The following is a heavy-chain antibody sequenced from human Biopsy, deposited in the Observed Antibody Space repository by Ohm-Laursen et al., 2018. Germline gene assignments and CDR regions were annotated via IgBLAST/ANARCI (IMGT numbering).Heavy chain of an antibody. J-gene: IGHJ2*01. CDR2: IYYTGST. D-gene: IGHD1-26*01. Sequence: SQTLSLTWPVSGGSISSYYWSWIRQPPGKGLKWIGYIYYTGSTNYNPSFKSRVTISVDTSMNHLSLRLTSVTAADTAVYYCARHAPSYSGSYWRYFDLWGRGTLVTVSS. V-gene: IGHV4-59*08. CDR3: ARHAPSYSGSYWRYFDL. CDR1: GGSISSYY.